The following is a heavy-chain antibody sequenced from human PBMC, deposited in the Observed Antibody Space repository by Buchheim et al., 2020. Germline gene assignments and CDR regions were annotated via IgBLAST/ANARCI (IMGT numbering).Heavy chain of an antibody. Sequence: QVQLQESGPGLVKPSQTLSLTCTVSGDSISTSSSYWSWIRQPAGQGLEWIGRIYSNGNTNYNPSLKSRVTISLDTSKNQFSLKLGSVTAADTAVYYCARRRYYYDSSGYYYNSPEFDYWGQGTL. CDR2: IYSNGNT. J-gene: IGHJ4*02. CDR3: ARRRYYYDSSGYYYNSPEFDY. D-gene: IGHD3-22*01. CDR1: GDSISTSSSY. V-gene: IGHV4-61*02.